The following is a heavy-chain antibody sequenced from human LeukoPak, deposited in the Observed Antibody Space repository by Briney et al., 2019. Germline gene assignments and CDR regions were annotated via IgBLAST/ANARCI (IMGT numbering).Heavy chain of an antibody. J-gene: IGHJ4*02. CDR2: IYHSGST. Sequence: SETLSLTCTVSGGSISSYYWSWIRQPPGKGLEWIGYIYHSGSTYYNPSLKSRVTISVDRSKNQFSLKLSSVTAADTAVYYCAREGADSGCIDYWGQGTLVTVSS. CDR3: AREGADSGCIDY. D-gene: IGHD6-19*01. V-gene: IGHV4-59*12. CDR1: GGSISSYY.